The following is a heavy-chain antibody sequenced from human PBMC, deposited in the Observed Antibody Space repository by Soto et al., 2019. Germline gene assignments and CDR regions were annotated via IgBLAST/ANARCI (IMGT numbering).Heavy chain of an antibody. CDR3: ARQGPRGFRVAAGTDWFDP. Sequence: GESLKISCKGSGYSFTSYWIGWVRQMPGKGLEWMGIIYPGDSDTRYSPSFQGQVTISADKSISTAYLQWSSLKASDTAMYYCARQGPRGFRVAAGTDWFDPWGQGTLVTVSS. J-gene: IGHJ5*02. CDR2: IYPGDSDT. D-gene: IGHD6-13*01. CDR1: GYSFTSYW. V-gene: IGHV5-51*01.